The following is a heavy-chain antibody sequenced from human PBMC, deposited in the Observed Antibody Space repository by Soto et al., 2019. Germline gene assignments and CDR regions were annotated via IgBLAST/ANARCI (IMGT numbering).Heavy chain of an antibody. J-gene: IGHJ5*02. CDR1: VFTFSSYA. D-gene: IGHD5-18*01. CDR3: AKDGPRTRYSYGYLRGFEP. V-gene: IGHV3-23*01. CDR2: ISGSGGST. Sequence: PVGSLRLSCASSVFTFSSYAMSCVRHSPGKWLEWVSAISGSGGSTYYADSVKGRFTISRDNSKNTLYLQMNSLRAEDTAVYYCAKDGPRTRYSYGYLRGFEPWGQGTLVSVSS.